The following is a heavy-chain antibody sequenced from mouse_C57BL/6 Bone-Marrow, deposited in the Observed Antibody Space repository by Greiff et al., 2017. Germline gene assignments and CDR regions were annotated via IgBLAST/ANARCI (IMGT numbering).Heavy chain of an antibody. V-gene: IGHV5-4*01. CDR1: GFTFSSYA. CDR3: ARDPYGSSYYYAMDY. D-gene: IGHD1-1*01. Sequence: EVKVVESGGGLVKPGGSLKLSCAASGFTFSSYAMSWVRQTPEKRLEWVATISDGGSYTYYPDNVKGRCTISRDNAKNNRYLQMSHLKSEDTAKYYCARDPYGSSYYYAMDYWGQGTSVTVSS. J-gene: IGHJ4*01. CDR2: ISDGGSYT.